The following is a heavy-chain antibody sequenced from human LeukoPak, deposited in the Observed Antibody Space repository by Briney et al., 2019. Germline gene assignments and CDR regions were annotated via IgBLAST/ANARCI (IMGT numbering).Heavy chain of an antibody. CDR3: SSKILTGYYMGYFDY. V-gene: IGHV3-23*01. CDR1: GFTFSSYA. J-gene: IGHJ4*02. Sequence: GGSLRLSCAASGFTFSSYAMSWVRQAPGKGLEWVSAISGSGGSTYYADSVKGRFTISRDNSKNTLYLQMNSLRAEDTAVYYCSSKILTGYYMGYFDYWGQGTLVTLSS. CDR2: ISGSGGST. D-gene: IGHD3-9*01.